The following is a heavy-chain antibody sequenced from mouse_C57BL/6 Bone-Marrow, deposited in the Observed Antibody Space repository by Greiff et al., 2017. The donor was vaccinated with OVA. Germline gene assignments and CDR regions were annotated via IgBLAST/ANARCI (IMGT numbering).Heavy chain of an antibody. CDR3: AIFYGSSYDYFDY. V-gene: IGHV1-69*01. CDR1: GYTFTSYW. J-gene: IGHJ2*01. CDR2: IDPSDSYT. Sequence: QVQLQQSGPELVKPGASVKLSCKASGYTFTSYWMHWVKQRPGQGLEWIGEIDPSDSYTNYNQKFKGKSTLTVDKSSSTAYMQLSSLTSEDSAVYYCAIFYGSSYDYFDYWGQGTTLTVSS. D-gene: IGHD1-1*01.